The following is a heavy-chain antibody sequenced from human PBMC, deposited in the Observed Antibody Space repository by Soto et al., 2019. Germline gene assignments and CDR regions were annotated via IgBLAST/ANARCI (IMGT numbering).Heavy chain of an antibody. D-gene: IGHD1-26*01. Sequence: PSETLSLTCTVSGGSISSYYWSWIRQPPGKGLEWIGYIYYSGSTNYNPSLKSRVTISVDTSKNQFSLKLGSVTAADTAVYYCARGRRGSRTYYFDYWGQGALVTVSS. CDR3: ARGRRGSRTYYFDY. V-gene: IGHV4-59*01. CDR2: IYYSGST. J-gene: IGHJ4*02. CDR1: GGSISSYY.